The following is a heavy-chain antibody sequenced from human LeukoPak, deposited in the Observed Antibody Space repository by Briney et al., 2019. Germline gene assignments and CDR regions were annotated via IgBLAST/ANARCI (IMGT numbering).Heavy chain of an antibody. CDR2: INPDSGAT. Sequence: ASVKVSCKASGYTFTGNYMHWVRQAPGQGLEWMGWINPDSGATDYAQRFQGRVTLTSDTSVSTAYMELSSLKSDDTAVYYCARDRAMVTYWFDPWGQGTLVTVSS. J-gene: IGHJ5*02. CDR3: ARDRAMVTYWFDP. CDR1: GYTFTGNY. D-gene: IGHD5-18*01. V-gene: IGHV1-2*02.